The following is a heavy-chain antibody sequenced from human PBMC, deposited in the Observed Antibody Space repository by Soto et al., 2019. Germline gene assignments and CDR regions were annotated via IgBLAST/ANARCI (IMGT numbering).Heavy chain of an antibody. Sequence: QSQTLSLTCAISGDSVSSNSAAWNWIRQSPSRGLEWLGRTYYRSKWYNDYAVSVKSRITINPDTSKNQFSLQLNSVTPEDTAVYYCARAALVVAATLSFIWFDPWGQGTLVTVSS. CDR2: TYYRSKWYN. J-gene: IGHJ5*02. CDR3: ARAALVVAATLSFIWFDP. CDR1: GDSVSSNSAA. D-gene: IGHD2-15*01. V-gene: IGHV6-1*01.